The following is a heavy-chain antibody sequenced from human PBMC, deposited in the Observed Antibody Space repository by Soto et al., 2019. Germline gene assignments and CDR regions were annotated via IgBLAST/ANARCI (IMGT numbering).Heavy chain of an antibody. D-gene: IGHD6-19*01. CDR3: AKRSAVDATPREFDY. CDR1: GFTFSNYP. J-gene: IGHJ4*02. CDR2: INVGGNT. Sequence: EVQLLESGGGLVQSGGSLRLSCAASGFTFSNYPMSWVRQAPGKGLEWVSAINVGGNTYYADFVRGRFTISRDISKNTLFLQMSGLRAEDTAVYYCAKRSAVDATPREFDYWGQGTLVTVSS. V-gene: IGHV3-23*01.